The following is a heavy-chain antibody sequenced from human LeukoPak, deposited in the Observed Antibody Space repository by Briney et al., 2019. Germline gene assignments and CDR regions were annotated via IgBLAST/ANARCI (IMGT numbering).Heavy chain of an antibody. CDR2: ISSSSSYI. CDR3: ARRDSTSWYRL. CDR1: GFTFSDYY. D-gene: IGHD6-13*01. V-gene: IGHV3-11*03. Sequence: GGSLRLSCAASGFTFSDYYMSWIRQAPGKGLEWVSSISSSSSYIYYADSVKGRFTISRDNAKNSLYLQMNSLRAKDTAVYYCARRDSTSWYRLWGQGTLVTVSS. J-gene: IGHJ4*02.